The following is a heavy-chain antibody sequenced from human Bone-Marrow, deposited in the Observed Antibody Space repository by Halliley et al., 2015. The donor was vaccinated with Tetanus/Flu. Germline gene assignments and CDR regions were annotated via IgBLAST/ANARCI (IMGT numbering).Heavy chain of an antibody. CDR3: AKGGCGSTSCHAYFYYGMDV. V-gene: IGHV3-23*01. Sequence: GGRPTYPDPVKVRFPISRDNSKNTLYLQVNPLRAEDTAVYYCAKGGCGSTSCHAYFYYGMDVWGQGTTVTVSS. CDR2: GGRP. J-gene: IGHJ6*02. D-gene: IGHD2-2*01.